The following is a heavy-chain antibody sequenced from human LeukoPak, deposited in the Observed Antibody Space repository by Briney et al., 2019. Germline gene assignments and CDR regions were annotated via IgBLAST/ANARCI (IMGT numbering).Heavy chain of an antibody. CDR3: ARDPGWGAYDI. D-gene: IGHD7-27*01. CDR2: IEGDGSAK. Sequence: PGGSLRLSCAASAFTFSRYWMSWVRQAPGKGLECVVNIEGDGSAKNYVDSVKGRFTISRDNAENSLYLQMDSLRVEDTAIYYCARDPGWGAYDIWGQGAMVTVSS. CDR1: AFTFSRYW. V-gene: IGHV3-7*01. J-gene: IGHJ3*02.